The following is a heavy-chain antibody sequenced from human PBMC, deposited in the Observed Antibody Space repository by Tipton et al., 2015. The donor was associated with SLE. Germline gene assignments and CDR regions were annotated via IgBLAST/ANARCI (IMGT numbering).Heavy chain of an antibody. CDR2: IYTSGSS. J-gene: IGHJ4*02. V-gene: IGHV4-61*02. CDR3: VRGIVGTTVDY. Sequence: TLSLTCTVSGGSFRSSSYYWSWIRQPAGKGLEWIGRIYTSGSSNYNPSLKSRVTISLDTSRNQFSLKLSSVTAADTAVYYCVRGIVGTTVDYWGLGTLVPVSS. D-gene: IGHD1-26*01. CDR1: GGSFRSSSYY.